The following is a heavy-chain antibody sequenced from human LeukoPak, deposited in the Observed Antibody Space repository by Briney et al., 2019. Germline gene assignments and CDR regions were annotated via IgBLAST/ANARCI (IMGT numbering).Heavy chain of an antibody. D-gene: IGHD1-7*01. CDR1: GGTFSSYA. V-gene: IGHV1-69*05. CDR3: ARVITGTTKSPIVGYYYYYMDV. Sequence: ASVKASCKASGGTFSSYAISWVRQAPGQGLEWMGGIIPIFGTANYAQKFQGRVTITTDESTSTAYMELSSLRSEDTAVYYCARVITGTTKSPIVGYYYYYMDVWGKGTTVTVSS. CDR2: IIPIFGTA. J-gene: IGHJ6*03.